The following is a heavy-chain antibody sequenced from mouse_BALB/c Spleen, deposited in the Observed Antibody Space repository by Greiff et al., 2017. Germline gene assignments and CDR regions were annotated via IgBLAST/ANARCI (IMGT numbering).Heavy chain of an antibody. Sequence: EVQLQESGTVLARPGASVKMSCKASGYTFTSYWMHWVKQRPGQGLEWIGAIYPGNSDTSYNQKFKGKAKLTAVTSTSTAYMELSSLTNEDSAVYYCTRLDLGLLWFAYWGQGTLVTVSA. V-gene: IGHV1-5*01. CDR1: GYTFTSYW. D-gene: IGHD1-1*01. J-gene: IGHJ3*01. CDR3: TRLDLGLLWFAY. CDR2: IYPGNSDT.